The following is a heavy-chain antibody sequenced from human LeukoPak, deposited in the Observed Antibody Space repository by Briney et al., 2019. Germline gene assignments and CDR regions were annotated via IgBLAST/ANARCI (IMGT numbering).Heavy chain of an antibody. Sequence: GGSLRLSCAASGFTFSSYGMHWVRQAPGKGLEWVAVISYDGSNKYYADSVKGRFTISRDNSKNTLYLQMNSLRAEDTAVYYCAKAGSNIYDFWSGYIFDPWGQGTLVTVSS. J-gene: IGHJ5*02. V-gene: IGHV3-30*18. CDR3: AKAGSNIYDFWSGYIFDP. CDR1: GFTFSSYG. D-gene: IGHD3-3*01. CDR2: ISYDGSNK.